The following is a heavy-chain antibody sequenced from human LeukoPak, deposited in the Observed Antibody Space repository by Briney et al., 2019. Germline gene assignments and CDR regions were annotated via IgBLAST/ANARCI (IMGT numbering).Heavy chain of an antibody. CDR3: AKDREWLGYGSTYYYYYTDV. Sequence: VASVKVSCKASGYTFTSYYMHWVRQAPGQGLEWMGIINPSGGSTSYAQRFQGRVTMTRDMSTSTVYMELSSLRAEDTAVYYCAKDREWLGYGSTYYYYYTDVWGKGTTVTISS. V-gene: IGHV1-46*01. D-gene: IGHD6-19*01. CDR1: GYTFTSYY. CDR2: INPSGGST. J-gene: IGHJ6*03.